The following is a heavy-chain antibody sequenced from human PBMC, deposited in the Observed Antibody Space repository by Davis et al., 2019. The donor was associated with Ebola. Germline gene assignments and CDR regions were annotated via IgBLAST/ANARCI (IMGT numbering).Heavy chain of an antibody. CDR2: ISSSGSTI. J-gene: IGHJ4*02. CDR3: AKVRSSGWYYFDY. CDR1: GFTFSDYY. Sequence: GESLKISCAASGFTFSDYYMSWIRQAPGKGLEWVSYISSSGSTIYYADSVKGRFTISRDNAKNSLYLQMNSLRAEDTAVYYCAKVRSSGWYYFDYWGQGTLVTVSS. V-gene: IGHV3-11*01. D-gene: IGHD6-19*01.